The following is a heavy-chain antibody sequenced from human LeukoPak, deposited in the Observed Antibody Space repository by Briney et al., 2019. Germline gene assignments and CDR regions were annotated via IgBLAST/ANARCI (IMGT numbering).Heavy chain of an antibody. CDR3: ARVPYDSDEDL. CDR1: GFTFSSYE. CDR2: ISSSGSTI. J-gene: IGHJ5*02. D-gene: IGHD3-22*01. V-gene: IGHV3-48*03. Sequence: GGSLRLSCAASGFTFSSYEMNWVRQAPGKELEWVSYISSSGSTIYYADSVKGRFTISRDNAKNTLYLQMSSLRAEDTAVYYCARVPYDSDEDLWGQGTLVTVSS.